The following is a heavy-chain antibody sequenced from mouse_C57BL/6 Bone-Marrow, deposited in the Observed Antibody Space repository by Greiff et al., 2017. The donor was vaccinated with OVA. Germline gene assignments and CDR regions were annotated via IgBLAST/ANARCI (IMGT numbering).Heavy chain of an antibody. J-gene: IGHJ4*01. CDR3: ARSSDLPRRDD. V-gene: IGHV7-3*01. D-gene: IGHD2-1*01. Sequence: EVMLVESGGGLVQPGGSLSLSCAASGFTFTDYYMSWVRQPPGKALEWLGFIRNKANGYTTEYSASVKGRFTISRDNSHSILYLQMNALSAEDRATYHCARSSDLPRRDDWGQGTSGTVST. CDR1: GFTFTDYY. CDR2: IRNKANGYTT.